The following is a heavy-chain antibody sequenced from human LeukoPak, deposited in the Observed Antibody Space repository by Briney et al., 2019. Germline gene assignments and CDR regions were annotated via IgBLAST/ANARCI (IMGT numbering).Heavy chain of an antibody. V-gene: IGHV3-7*03. CDR1: GFTFSSYR. CDR3: ARERWSLSGRYFDY. Sequence: GGSLRLSCAASGFTFSSYRMSWVRQAPGKGLEWVANIKQDGSEKYYVDSVKGRFTISRDNAKNSLYLQMNSLRAEDTAVYYCARERWSLSGRYFDYWGQGTLVTVSS. D-gene: IGHD5-24*01. CDR2: IKQDGSEK. J-gene: IGHJ4*02.